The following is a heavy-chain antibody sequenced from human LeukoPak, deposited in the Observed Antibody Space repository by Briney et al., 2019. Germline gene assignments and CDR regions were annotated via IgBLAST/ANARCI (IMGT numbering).Heavy chain of an antibody. CDR1: GFTFSSYW. CDR2: INTDGSST. D-gene: IGHD3-22*01. Sequence: GGSLRLSCAASGFTFSSYWMHWVRQAPGKGLVWVSRINTDGSSTTYADSVKGRFTISRDNAKNTLYLQMNSLRAEDTAVYYCARVVTYYDSSGYNSGYFDYWGQGTLVTVSS. V-gene: IGHV3-74*01. CDR3: ARVVTYYDSSGYNSGYFDY. J-gene: IGHJ4*02.